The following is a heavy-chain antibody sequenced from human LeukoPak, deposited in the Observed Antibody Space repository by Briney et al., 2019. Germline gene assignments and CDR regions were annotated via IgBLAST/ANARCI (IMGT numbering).Heavy chain of an antibody. CDR1: GGTFSSYA. D-gene: IGHD5-18*01. V-gene: IGHV1-69*06. J-gene: IGHJ4*02. CDR3: ARDRGYSYGPGDY. Sequence: GASVKVSCKASGGTFSSYAISWVRQAPGQGLEWMGGIIPIFGTANYAQRSQGRVTITADKSTSTAYMELSSLRSEDTAVYYCARDRGYSYGPGDYWGQGTLVTVSS. CDR2: IIPIFGTA.